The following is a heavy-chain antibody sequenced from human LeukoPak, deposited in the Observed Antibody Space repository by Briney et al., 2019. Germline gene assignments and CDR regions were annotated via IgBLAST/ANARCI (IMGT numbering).Heavy chain of an antibody. CDR1: GFTFSSYA. CDR2: ISYDGSNK. J-gene: IGHJ4*02. CDR3: ARDYLWFGELLGSFDY. Sequence: GGSLRLSCAASGFTFSSYAMHWVRQAPGKGLEWVAVISYDGSNKYYADSVKGRFTISRDNPKNTLYLQMNSLRAEDTAVYYCARDYLWFGELLGSFDYWGQGTLVTVSS. V-gene: IGHV3-30-3*01. D-gene: IGHD3-10*01.